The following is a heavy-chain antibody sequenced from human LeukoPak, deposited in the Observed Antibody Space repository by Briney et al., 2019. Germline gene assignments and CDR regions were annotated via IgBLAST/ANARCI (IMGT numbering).Heavy chain of an antibody. D-gene: IGHD2-15*01. Sequence: GGSLRLSCAASGFTFSSYSIHWVRQASGKGLEWVGRIRSKANSYATAYAASVKGRFTISRDDSKNTAYLQMNSLKTEDTAVYYCTRQAMGYCSGGSCYPYWGQGTLVTVSS. CDR3: TRQAMGYCSGGSCYPY. CDR2: IRSKANSYAT. J-gene: IGHJ4*02. V-gene: IGHV3-73*01. CDR1: GFTFSSYS.